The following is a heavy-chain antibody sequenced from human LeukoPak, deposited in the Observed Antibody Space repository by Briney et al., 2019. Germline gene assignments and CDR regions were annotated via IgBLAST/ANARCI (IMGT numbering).Heavy chain of an antibody. V-gene: IGHV4-4*07. Sequence: SETLSLTRTFSRGSISIYYWSWIRQPAGKGLEWIGRFYSSGTTNYNPSLKSRVTMSVDTSKSQFSLKLTSVTAADTAVYYCARDNGGWYFDYWGQGTLVTVSS. CDR3: ARDNGGWYFDY. D-gene: IGHD2-8*01. J-gene: IGHJ4*02. CDR1: RGSISIYY. CDR2: FYSSGTT.